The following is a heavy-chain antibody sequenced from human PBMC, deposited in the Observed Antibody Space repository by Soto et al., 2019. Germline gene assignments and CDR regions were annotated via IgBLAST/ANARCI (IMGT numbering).Heavy chain of an antibody. CDR1: GFTVSSNY. Sequence: EVQLVESGGGLVQPGGSLRLSCAASGFTVSSNYMSWVRQAPGKGLEWVSVIYSGGSTYYADSVKGRFTISRDNSKNTLYLQMNSLRAEDTAVYYCAREGVYYDSSGYTENWFDPWGQGTLVTVSS. V-gene: IGHV3-66*01. J-gene: IGHJ5*02. CDR3: AREGVYYDSSGYTENWFDP. D-gene: IGHD3-22*01. CDR2: IYSGGST.